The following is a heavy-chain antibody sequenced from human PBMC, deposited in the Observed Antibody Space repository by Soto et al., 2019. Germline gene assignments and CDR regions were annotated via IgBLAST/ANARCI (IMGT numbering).Heavy chain of an antibody. V-gene: IGHV3-74*01. CDR2: INSDGSST. CDR3: AKDGSYSSSWSSYYYGMDV. CDR1: GFTFSSYW. Sequence: GGSLSLSCAASGFTFSSYWMHWVRQAPGKGLVWVSRINSDGSSTSYADSVKGRFTISRDNAKNTLYLQMNSLRAEDTAVYYCAKDGSYSSSWSSYYYGMDVWGQGTTVTVSS. D-gene: IGHD6-13*01. J-gene: IGHJ6*02.